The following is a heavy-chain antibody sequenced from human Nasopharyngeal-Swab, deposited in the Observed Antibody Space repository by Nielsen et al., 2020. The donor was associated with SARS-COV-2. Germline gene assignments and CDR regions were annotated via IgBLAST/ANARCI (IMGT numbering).Heavy chain of an antibody. D-gene: IGHD2-8*02. CDR3: ARDSPYCTGGICSFDY. V-gene: IGHV3-74*01. CDR1: GFTFSTYW. Sequence: GESLKISCAVSGFTFSTYWMHWVRQAPGKGLVWVSRIKPDGSSVTYADSVKGRFTISRDNARNTLYLQMNSLRAEDAAVYYCARDSPYCTGGICSFDYWGHGTLVTVSS. CDR2: IKPDGSSV. J-gene: IGHJ4*01.